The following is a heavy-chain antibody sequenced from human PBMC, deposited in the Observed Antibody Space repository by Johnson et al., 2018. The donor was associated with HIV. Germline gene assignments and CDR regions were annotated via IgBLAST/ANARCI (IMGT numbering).Heavy chain of an antibody. D-gene: IGHD6-13*01. J-gene: IGHJ3*02. CDR2: IWFDGSNK. CDR3: AKDGGYSSSYAFDI. CDR1: GVSFSDYA. V-gene: IGHV3-30-3*02. Sequence: QVQLVESGGGVVQPGRSLRLSCAASGVSFSDYAMHWVRQAPGKGLEWVAVIWFDGSNKYYADSVKGRFTISRDNSRDTLYLQMNSLRAEDTAVYYCAKDGGYSSSYAFDIWGQGTMVTVSS.